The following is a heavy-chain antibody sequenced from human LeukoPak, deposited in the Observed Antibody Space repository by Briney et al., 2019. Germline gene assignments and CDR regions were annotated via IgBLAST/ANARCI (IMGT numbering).Heavy chain of an antibody. CDR2: INHSGST. CDR3: ARDRWTVDYGDYGCWSDP. CDR1: GGSFSGYY. D-gene: IGHD4-17*01. J-gene: IGHJ5*02. Sequence: SETLSLTCAVYGGSFSGYYWSWIRQPPGKGLEWIGEINHSGSTNYNPSLKSRVTISVDTSKNQFSLKLSSVTAADTAVYYCARDRWTVDYGDYGCWSDPWGQGTLVTVSS. V-gene: IGHV4-34*01.